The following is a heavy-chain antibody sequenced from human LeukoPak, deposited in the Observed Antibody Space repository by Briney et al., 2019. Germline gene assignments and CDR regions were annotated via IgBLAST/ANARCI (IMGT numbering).Heavy chain of an antibody. CDR1: GGSSTNYY. J-gene: IGHJ4*02. Sequence: SETLSLTCSVSGGSSTNYYWSWIRHPPGRGLQWIGYIYYSGSTNSNASLKSRVTIFVDPSTNQFSLRLSSVTAADTAVYYCARNDYGDCVFDFWGQGTLVTVSS. CDR3: ARNDYGDCVFDF. D-gene: IGHD4-17*01. V-gene: IGHV4-59*08. CDR2: IYYSGST.